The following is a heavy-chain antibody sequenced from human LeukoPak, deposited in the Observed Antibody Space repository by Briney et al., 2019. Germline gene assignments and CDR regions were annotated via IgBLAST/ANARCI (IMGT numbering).Heavy chain of an antibody. V-gene: IGHV3-53*01. Sequence: TGGSLRLSCAASGFTVSSNYMSWVRQAPGKGLEWVSVIYSGGTTYYADSVKGRFTISRDNSKNTLYLQMNSLRAEDTAVYYCARGQTRDGYSKSYFDYWGQGTLVTVSS. D-gene: IGHD5-24*01. CDR3: ARGQTRDGYSKSYFDY. J-gene: IGHJ4*02. CDR1: GFTVSSNY. CDR2: IYSGGTT.